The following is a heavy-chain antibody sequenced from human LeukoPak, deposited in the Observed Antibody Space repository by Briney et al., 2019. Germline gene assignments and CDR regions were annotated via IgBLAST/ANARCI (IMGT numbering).Heavy chain of an antibody. CDR3: ARDGYAI. CDR2: ISYDGSNK. Sequence: GRSLRLSCAASGFTFSSYAMHWVHQAPGKGLEWVAVISYDGSNKYYADSVKGRFTISRDNSKNTLYLQMNSLRAEDTAVYYCARDGYAIWGQGTLVTVSS. V-gene: IGHV3-30-3*01. D-gene: IGHD5-18*01. J-gene: IGHJ4*02. CDR1: GFTFSSYA.